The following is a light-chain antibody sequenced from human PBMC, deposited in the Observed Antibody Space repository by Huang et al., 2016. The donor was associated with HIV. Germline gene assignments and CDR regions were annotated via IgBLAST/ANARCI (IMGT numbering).Light chain of an antibody. V-gene: IGKV3-15*01. Sequence: EIIMTQSPAILSVSPGERATFSCRASQSISANLAWYQTRPGQAPRLLSYDASIRATGIPARFSGSGSGTDFTLIISSLQSEDFAVYYCHQYDRWPLTFGGGTKVEIK. CDR1: QSISAN. CDR3: HQYDRWPLT. J-gene: IGKJ4*01. CDR2: DAS.